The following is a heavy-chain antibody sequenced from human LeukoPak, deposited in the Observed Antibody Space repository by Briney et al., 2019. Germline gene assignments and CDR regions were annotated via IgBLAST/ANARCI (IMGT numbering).Heavy chain of an antibody. J-gene: IGHJ4*02. CDR3: ARDSYSSSWDY. V-gene: IGHV3-48*03. CDR1: GFTFSSYE. CDR2: ISSSGSTI. D-gene: IGHD6-6*01. Sequence: GGSLRLSCAASGFTFSSYEMNWVRQAPGKGLEWVSYISSSGSTIYYADSVKGRFTISRYNAKNSLYLQMNSLRAEDTAVYYCARDSYSSSWDYWGQGTLVTVPS.